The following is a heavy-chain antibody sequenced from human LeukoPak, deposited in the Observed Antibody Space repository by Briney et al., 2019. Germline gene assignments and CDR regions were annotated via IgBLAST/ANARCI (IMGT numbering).Heavy chain of an antibody. CDR1: GFTVSSTY. CDR2: IYDGGST. J-gene: IGHJ4*02. V-gene: IGHV3-53*01. Sequence: GGSLRLSCAASGFTVSSTYMSWVRQAPGKGLEWVSVIYDGGSTYYADSVKGRFTISRDNSKNTLYVQMNSLRAEDTAVYYCAKGHYYGSGSLDYWGQGTLVTVSS. CDR3: AKGHYYGSGSLDY. D-gene: IGHD3-10*01.